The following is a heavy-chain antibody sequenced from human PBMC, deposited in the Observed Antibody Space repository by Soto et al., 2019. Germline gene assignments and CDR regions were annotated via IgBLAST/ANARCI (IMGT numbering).Heavy chain of an antibody. CDR1: GGSISSGGYY. D-gene: IGHD3-22*01. J-gene: IGHJ3*02. CDR2: IYYSGST. Sequence: QVQLQESGPGLVKPSQTLSLTCTVSGGSISSGGYYWSWIRQHPGKGLEWIGYIYYSGSTYYNPSLKRRLTISVDPSKNQFPLKLSSVTAADTAVYYCASAREDYDDISGYYGFGAFDIWGQGTMVTVSS. V-gene: IGHV4-31*03. CDR3: ASAREDYDDISGYYGFGAFDI.